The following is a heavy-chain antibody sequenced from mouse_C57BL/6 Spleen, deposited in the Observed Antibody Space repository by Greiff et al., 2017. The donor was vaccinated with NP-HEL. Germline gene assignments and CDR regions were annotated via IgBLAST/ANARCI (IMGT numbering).Heavy chain of an antibody. Sequence: QVQLQQPGAALVKPGASVQMSCKASGYTFTSYWLTWVKQRPGQGLEWIGDIYPGSGSTNYNEKFTSKATLTVDTSASTAYMQLSSLTSEDSAVYYCARRGYDYDDYWGQGTTLTVSS. CDR2: IYPGSGST. D-gene: IGHD2-4*01. CDR1: GYTFTSYW. J-gene: IGHJ2*01. V-gene: IGHV1-55*01. CDR3: ARRGYDYDDY.